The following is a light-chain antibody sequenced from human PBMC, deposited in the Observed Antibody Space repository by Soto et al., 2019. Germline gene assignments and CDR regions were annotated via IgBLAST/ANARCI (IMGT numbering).Light chain of an antibody. Sequence: DIQMTQSPSSLPASVGDRVTITCRASQSISTYLHWYQQKPGTAPKLLIYATSNLQSGVPSRFSGSGSGTDFTLTINSLQPEDSATYYCQQAYSTPWTFGQGTKVDI. CDR1: QSISTY. V-gene: IGKV1-39*01. CDR3: QQAYSTPWT. CDR2: ATS. J-gene: IGKJ1*01.